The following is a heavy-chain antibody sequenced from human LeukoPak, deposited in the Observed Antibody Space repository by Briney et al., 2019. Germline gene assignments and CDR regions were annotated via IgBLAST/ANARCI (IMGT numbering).Heavy chain of an antibody. CDR1: GFTFSTYV. D-gene: IGHD6-13*01. Sequence: GGSLRLSCAASGFTFSTYVMSWVRQAPGKGLEWVSTISSSGGSTYYADSVKGRFTISRDNSKNTLYLQMNSLRAEDTAVYYCAIGYSSSWYRVYWGQGTLVTVSS. CDR3: AIGYSSSWYRVY. J-gene: IGHJ4*02. CDR2: ISSSGGST. V-gene: IGHV3-23*01.